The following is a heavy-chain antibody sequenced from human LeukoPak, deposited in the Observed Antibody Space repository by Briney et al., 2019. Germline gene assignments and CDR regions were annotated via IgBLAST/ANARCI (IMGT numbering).Heavy chain of an antibody. CDR1: GFTFSDYY. Sequence: GGSLRLSCAASGFTFSDYYMSWIRQAPGKGLEWAAYISSGTYYADSVKGRFTISRDNAKNSLYLQMNSLRAEDTAVYYCARRRPYYDNSGHAFDIWGQGTMVTVSS. CDR3: ARRRPYYDNSGHAFDI. J-gene: IGHJ3*02. D-gene: IGHD3-22*01. CDR2: ISSGT. V-gene: IGHV3-11*01.